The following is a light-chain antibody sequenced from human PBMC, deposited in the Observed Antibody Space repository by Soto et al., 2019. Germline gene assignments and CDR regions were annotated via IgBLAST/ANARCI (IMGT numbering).Light chain of an antibody. Sequence: DIQMTQSPSTLSASVGDRVTITCRASQNINNWLAWYQQKPGKAPKVLIYQASTLESGVPSRFSGSASGTEFSLTISSLQPDDFATYYCQQHNSYPRTFGRGTKVEVK. J-gene: IGKJ1*01. CDR2: QAS. V-gene: IGKV1-5*03. CDR1: QNINNW. CDR3: QQHNSYPRT.